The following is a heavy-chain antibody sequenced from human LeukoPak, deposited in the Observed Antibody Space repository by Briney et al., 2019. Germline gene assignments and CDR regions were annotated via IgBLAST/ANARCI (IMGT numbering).Heavy chain of an antibody. D-gene: IGHD5-18*01. CDR2: ISSSSGTI. CDR3: ARALGYSYGYAVDY. CDR1: GFIFSNYN. Sequence: GGSLRLSCAASGFIFSNYNMNWVRQTPGKRLEWLSYISSSSGTIYYADSVKGRFTISGDNAKNSLYLQMNSLRAEDTAVYYCARALGYSYGYAVDYWGRGTLVTVSS. V-gene: IGHV3-48*01. J-gene: IGHJ4*02.